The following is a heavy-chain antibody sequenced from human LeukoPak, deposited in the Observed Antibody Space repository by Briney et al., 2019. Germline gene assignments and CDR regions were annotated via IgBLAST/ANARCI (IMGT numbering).Heavy chain of an antibody. CDR3: ARQVETAHVCDY. V-gene: IGHV3-74*01. D-gene: IGHD5-18*01. CDR1: GFTLSRYW. Sequence: PGGSLRLSCAASGFTLSRYWMHWVRQVPGKGLVWVSRIEPDGSRITYADSLKGRFTMSRDNAKNTLYLQMNSLRAEDTAVYYCARQVETAHVCDYWGQGTLVTVSS. J-gene: IGHJ4*02. CDR2: IEPDGSRI.